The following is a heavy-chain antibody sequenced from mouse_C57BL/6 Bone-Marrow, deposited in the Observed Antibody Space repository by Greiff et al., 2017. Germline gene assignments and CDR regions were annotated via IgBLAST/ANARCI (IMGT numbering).Heavy chain of an antibody. V-gene: IGHV1-15*01. CDR2: IDPETGGT. CDR1: GYTFTDYE. CDR3: TSGSNYYYYAMDY. J-gene: IGHJ4*01. Sequence: QVHVKQSGAELVRPGASVTLSCKASGYTFTDYEMHWVKQTPVHGLEWIGAIDPETGGTAYNQKFKGKAILTADKSSSTAYMELRSLTSEDSAVYYCTSGSNYYYYAMDYWGQGTSVTVSS. D-gene: IGHD2-5*01.